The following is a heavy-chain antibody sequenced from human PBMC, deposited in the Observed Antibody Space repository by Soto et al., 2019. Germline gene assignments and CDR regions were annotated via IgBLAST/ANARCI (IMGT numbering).Heavy chain of an antibody. CDR3: ARIRDSGSNSLGH. CDR2: ISPSGGDT. D-gene: IGHD1-26*01. V-gene: IGHV1-46*03. Sequence: QVQLVQSGAEVKKPGASVKVSCKASGYTFANYYIHWVRQAPGQGLEWMGIISPSGGDTSNAQRFQGRVTMTRDTSTSTVYMELSSLRSEDTAVYYCARIRDSGSNSLGHWGQGTLVIVSS. J-gene: IGHJ1*01. CDR1: GYTFANYY.